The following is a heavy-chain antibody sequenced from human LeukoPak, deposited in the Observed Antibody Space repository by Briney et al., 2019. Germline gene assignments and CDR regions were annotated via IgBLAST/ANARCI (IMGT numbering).Heavy chain of an antibody. CDR2: ISGSGGST. J-gene: IGHJ4*02. D-gene: IGHD3-22*01. V-gene: IGHV3-23*01. Sequence: GGPLRLSCAASGFTFSSYAMSGVRQAPGKGLEWVSAISGSGGSTFYVDSVKGRVTISRDSSKNTLYLQKKSRRAEDTAVYYCAKSPARYYYDSSGYWRDYWGQGTLVTVSS. CDR1: GFTFSSYA. CDR3: AKSPARYYYDSSGYWRDY.